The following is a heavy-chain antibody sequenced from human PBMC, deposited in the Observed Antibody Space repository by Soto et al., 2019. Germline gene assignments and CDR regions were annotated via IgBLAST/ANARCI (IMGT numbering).Heavy chain of an antibody. CDR2: IYHSGST. CDR1: GDSMSSGGYY. V-gene: IGHV4-31*03. D-gene: IGHD3-10*01. CDR3: TRWIYYGSGSYYFNY. Sequence: QVQLQESGPGLVKPSQTLSPTCTVSGDSMSSGGYYWNWIRQDPGKGLEWIGYIYHSGSTYYNPSLKSRVTISVDTSKNQFSLKLSTVTAADTAVYYCTRWIYYGSGSYYFNYWGQGTLVTVSS. J-gene: IGHJ4*02.